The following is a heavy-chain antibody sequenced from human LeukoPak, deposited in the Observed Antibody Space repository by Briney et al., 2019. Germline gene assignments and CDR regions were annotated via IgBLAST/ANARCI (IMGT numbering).Heavy chain of an antibody. J-gene: IGHJ4*02. D-gene: IGHD3-10*01. CDR1: GGTFSSYA. V-gene: IGHV1-69*05. Sequence: GASVKVSCKASGGTFSSYAISWVRQAPGQGLEWMGGIIPIFGTANYAQKFQGRVTITTDESTSTAYMELSSLRSEDTAVYYCARGPTSMVRGVISPSYFDYWGQGTLVTVSS. CDR2: IIPIFGTA. CDR3: ARGPTSMVRGVISPSYFDY.